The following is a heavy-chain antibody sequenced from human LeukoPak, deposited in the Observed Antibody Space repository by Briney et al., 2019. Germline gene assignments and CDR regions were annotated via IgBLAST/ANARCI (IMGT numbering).Heavy chain of an antibody. CDR2: IRYDGSNK. CDR1: GFTFSSYG. D-gene: IGHD6-13*01. J-gene: IGHJ5*02. V-gene: IGHV3-30*02. CDR3: AREVGSSWYGNWFDP. Sequence: GGSLRLSCAASGFTFSSYGMHWVRQAPGKGLEWVAFIRYDGSNKYYADSVKGRFTISRDNSKNTLYLQMNSLRAEDTAVYYCAREVGSSWYGNWFDPWGQGTLVTVSS.